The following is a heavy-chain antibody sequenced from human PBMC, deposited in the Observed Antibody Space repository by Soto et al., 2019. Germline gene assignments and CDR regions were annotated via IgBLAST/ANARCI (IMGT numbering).Heavy chain of an antibody. CDR2: LNTYGNT. V-gene: IGHV4-4*07. CDR3: GRESGDTWDYVAS. Sequence: PSETLSLTFTVSGGSISSYRWSWIRQPAGKGLEWIGRLNTYGNTHYNPSFKSRVTVSVDTSRNQFFLTLRSVTAADSAVYHCGRESGDTWDYVASWGHGTPVAVS. D-gene: IGHD1-7*01. J-gene: IGHJ5*01. CDR1: GGSISSYR.